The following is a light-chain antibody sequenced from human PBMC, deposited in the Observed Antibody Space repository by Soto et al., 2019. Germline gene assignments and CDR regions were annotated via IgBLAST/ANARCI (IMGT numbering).Light chain of an antibody. Sequence: EVVLTQSPGTLSLSPGDRASLSCRASQSVSSDLAWYHQEPGQPPRLLIYGASPRATGIPARFSGSGSGTEFTLTINSLQSEDFGVYYCQQYNNWPWTFGQGTKVDIK. J-gene: IGKJ1*01. CDR1: QSVSSD. CDR2: GAS. V-gene: IGKV3-15*01. CDR3: QQYNNWPWT.